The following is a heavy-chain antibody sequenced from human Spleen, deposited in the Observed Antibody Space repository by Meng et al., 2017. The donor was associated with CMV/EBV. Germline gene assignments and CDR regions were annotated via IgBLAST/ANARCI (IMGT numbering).Heavy chain of an antibody. Sequence: QVQLQQWVSGRVKPWQTLSLTCAVYGGSFSGYYWSGIRQPPGKGLEWIGEINHSGSTNYNPSLKSRVTISVDTSKNQFSLKLSSVTAADTAVYYCARGHGDGYNLRGYYFDYWGQGTLVTVSS. D-gene: IGHD5-24*01. V-gene: IGHV4-34*01. CDR2: INHSGST. J-gene: IGHJ4*02. CDR3: ARGHGDGYNLRGYYFDY. CDR1: GGSFSGYY.